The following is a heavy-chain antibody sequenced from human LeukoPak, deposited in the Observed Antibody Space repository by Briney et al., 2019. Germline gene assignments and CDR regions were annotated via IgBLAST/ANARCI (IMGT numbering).Heavy chain of an antibody. CDR2: INRSGST. CDR3: ARVGRNYGYSYGYVGYYFDY. J-gene: IGHJ4*02. Sequence: SETLSLTSAVYGGSFSGYYWSWIRQPPGKGLEWIGEINRSGSTNYNPSLKSRVTISVDTSKNQFSLKLSSVTAADTAVYYCARVGRNYGYSYGYVGYYFDYWGQGTLVTVSS. V-gene: IGHV4-34*01. D-gene: IGHD5-18*01. CDR1: GGSFSGYY.